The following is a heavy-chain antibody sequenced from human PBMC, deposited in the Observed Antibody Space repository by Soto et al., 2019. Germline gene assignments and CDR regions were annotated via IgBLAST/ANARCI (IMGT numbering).Heavy chain of an antibody. Sequence: QVQLQESGPRLVKPSQTLSLTCTVSGGSTSSGGYYWSWIRQYPGKGLEWIGFVYYSGSNYYIASLKSRVIISVDTSKKQFSLKLSSVTAADTAVYYCARDAALKWFDPWGQGTLVTVSS. CDR2: VYYSGSN. CDR3: ARDAALKWFDP. D-gene: IGHD2-15*01. V-gene: IGHV4-31*03. CDR1: GGSTSSGGYY. J-gene: IGHJ5*02.